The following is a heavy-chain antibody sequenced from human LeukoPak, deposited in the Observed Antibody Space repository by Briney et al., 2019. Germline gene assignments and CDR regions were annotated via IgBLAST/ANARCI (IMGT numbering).Heavy chain of an antibody. D-gene: IGHD5-18*01. V-gene: IGHV3-7*01. CDR2: IEQDGSEK. CDR3: AKGHTSLAP. CDR1: GFSFATSW. Sequence: GGSLRLSCAASGFSFATSWMSWVRQAPGKGLEWVASIEQDGSEKYYVDSVKGRFTISRDNAKNSLFLQMNSLRAEDTAVYYCAKGHTSLAPGGQGALVTVSS. J-gene: IGHJ4*02.